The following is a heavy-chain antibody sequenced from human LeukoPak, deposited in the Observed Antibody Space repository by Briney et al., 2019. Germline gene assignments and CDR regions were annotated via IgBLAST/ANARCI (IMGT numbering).Heavy chain of an antibody. CDR1: GGTFTSYA. CDR2: IIPILGIA. J-gene: IGHJ4*02. CDR3: ASPPPYYYDSSGAFDY. D-gene: IGHD3-22*01. Sequence: ASVKVSFKASGGTFTSYAISWVRQAPGQGLEWMGRIIPILGIANYAQKFQGRVTITAYKSTSTAYMELSSLRSEDTAVYYCASPPPYYYDSSGAFDYWGQGTLVTVSS. V-gene: IGHV1-69*04.